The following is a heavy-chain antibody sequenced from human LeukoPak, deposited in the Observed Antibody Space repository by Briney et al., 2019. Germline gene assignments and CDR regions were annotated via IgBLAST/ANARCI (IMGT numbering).Heavy chain of an antibody. CDR2: ISSSGSTI. CDR3: ATQYSRDSFVY. Sequence: GSLRLSCAASGFTFISYEMNWVGQSPGKWLEWVSYISSSGSTIYYADSVKGQFTISRDNAKNSLDMQMNSLRAEDTAVYYCATQYSRDSFVYWGQGTLVTVSS. J-gene: IGHJ4*02. CDR1: GFTFISYE. V-gene: IGHV3-48*03. D-gene: IGHD6-19*01.